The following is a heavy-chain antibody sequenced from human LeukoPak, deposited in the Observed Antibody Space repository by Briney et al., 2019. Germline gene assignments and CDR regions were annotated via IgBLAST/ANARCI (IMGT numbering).Heavy chain of an antibody. CDR3: ARGFEMVRGVAPLDY. CDR1: GFTVSNNY. CDR2: IYSGGNT. D-gene: IGHD3-10*01. J-gene: IGHJ4*02. V-gene: IGHV3-53*01. Sequence: GGSLRLSCAASGFTVSNNYMSWVRQAPGKGLEWVSVIYSGGNTCYADSVKGRFTISRDNSKNTLYLQMNSLRAEDTAVYYCARGFEMVRGVAPLDYWGQGTLVTVSS.